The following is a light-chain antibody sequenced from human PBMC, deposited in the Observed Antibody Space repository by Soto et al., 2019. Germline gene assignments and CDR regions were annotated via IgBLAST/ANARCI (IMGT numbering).Light chain of an antibody. CDR3: QQGYSSRWT. CDR2: ATS. J-gene: IGKJ1*01. V-gene: IGKV1-39*01. Sequence: DIQMTQSPSSLSASVGDRVTITCRASQNIRSYLNWYQQKPGKAPQLLISATSSLHTGVPSRFSASGSGTDFSLVISDLRPEDSATYYCQQGYSSRWTSGRGTKVEI. CDR1: QNIRSY.